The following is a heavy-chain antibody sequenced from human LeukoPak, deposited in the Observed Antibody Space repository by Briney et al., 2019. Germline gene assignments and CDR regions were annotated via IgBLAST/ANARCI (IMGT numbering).Heavy chain of an antibody. CDR1: GFTFSSYA. D-gene: IGHD1-26*01. CDR3: AKDRTVGASYWYFDL. J-gene: IGHJ2*01. CDR2: ISGSGDST. Sequence: GGSLRLSCAASGFTFSSYAMSWVRQAPGKGLEWVSAISGSGDSTYYGDSVKGRITISRDSSRNTLFLHMNTLRAEDTAIYYCAKDRTVGASYWYFDLWGRGTLVTVSS. V-gene: IGHV3-23*01.